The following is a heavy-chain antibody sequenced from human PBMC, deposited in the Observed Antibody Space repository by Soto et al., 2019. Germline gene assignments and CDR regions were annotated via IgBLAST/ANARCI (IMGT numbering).Heavy chain of an antibody. J-gene: IGHJ1*01. D-gene: IGHD6-19*01. CDR2: ISGSGDST. CDR3: AKGVPGIAVAGTGYFQH. CDR1: GFTFSSYA. Sequence: GGSLRLSCAASGFTFSSYAMSWVRQAPGKGLEWVSGISGSGDSTYYADSVKGRFTISRDNSKKTVYLQMNSLRAEDTSLYCCAKGVPGIAVAGTGYFQHWGQGTLVTVSS. V-gene: IGHV3-23*01.